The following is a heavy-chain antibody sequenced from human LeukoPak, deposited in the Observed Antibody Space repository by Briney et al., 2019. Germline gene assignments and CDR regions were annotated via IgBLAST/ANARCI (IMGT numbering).Heavy chain of an antibody. CDR3: ARHVRGSGSGYDLMGKVIHEPYYYYYMDV. Sequence: SETLSLTCTVSGGSISSYYWSWIRQPPGKGLEWIGYIHYSGSTNYNPSLKSRLTISVETSKNQFSLKLSSVTAADTAVYYCARHVRGSGSGYDLMGKVIHEPYYYYYMDVWGKGTTVTISS. D-gene: IGHD5-12*01. V-gene: IGHV4-59*08. CDR2: IHYSGST. J-gene: IGHJ6*03. CDR1: GGSISSYY.